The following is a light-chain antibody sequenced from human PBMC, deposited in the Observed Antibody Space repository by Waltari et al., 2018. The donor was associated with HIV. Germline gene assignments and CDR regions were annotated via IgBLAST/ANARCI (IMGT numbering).Light chain of an antibody. CDR3: LSYDSRLSGSV. CDR2: DNN. J-gene: IGLJ1*01. CDR1: SSNIGANYA. Sequence: QSVLTQPPSVSGAPGQRVTIYCTGSSSNIGANYAVTWYQPLPGTAPKRLIFDNNNRPSGVPDRFSRSKSGTSASLVITVLQADDEADYYCLSYDSRLSGSVFGPGTRVTVL. V-gene: IGLV1-40*01.